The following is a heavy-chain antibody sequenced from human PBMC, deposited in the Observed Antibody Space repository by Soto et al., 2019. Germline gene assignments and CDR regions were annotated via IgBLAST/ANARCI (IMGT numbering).Heavy chain of an antibody. CDR1: GYTFTSYG. J-gene: IGHJ3*02. D-gene: IGHD3-3*01. CDR3: ARGRPNDFWRAGGGAFDI. Sequence: QVQLVQSGAEVKKPGASVKVSCKASGYTFTSYGISWVRQAPGQGLEWMGWISAYNGNTNYAQKLQGRVTMTTDTATSTAYMELRSLRSDDTAVYYCARGRPNDFWRAGGGAFDIWGQGTMVTVPS. V-gene: IGHV1-18*01. CDR2: ISAYNGNT.